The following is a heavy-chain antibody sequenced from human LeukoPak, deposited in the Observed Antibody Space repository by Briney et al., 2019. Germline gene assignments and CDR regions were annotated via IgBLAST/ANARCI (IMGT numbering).Heavy chain of an antibody. J-gene: IGHJ4*02. D-gene: IGHD2-2*01. CDR2: ISSNGGST. CDR3: VKDRDYCSSTSCYGLDY. Sequence: GGSLRLSCSASGFTFSSYAMHWVRQAPGKGLEYVSAISSNGGSTYYADSVKGRFTISRDNSKNTLYLQMSSLRAEDTAVYYCVKDRDYCSSTSCYGLDYWGQGTLVTVSS. CDR1: GFTFSSYA. V-gene: IGHV3-64D*06.